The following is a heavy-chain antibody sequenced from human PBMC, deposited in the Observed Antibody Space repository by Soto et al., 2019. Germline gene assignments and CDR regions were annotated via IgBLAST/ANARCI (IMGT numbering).Heavy chain of an antibody. CDR1: GFTFSSYG. J-gene: IGHJ6*03. CDR2: ISYDGSNK. Sequence: ESVGGVVQPGRSLRLSCAASGFTFSSYGMHWVRQAPGKGLEWVAVISYDGSNKYYADSVKGRFTISRDNSKNTLYLQMNSLRAEDTAVYYCAKGFRGYYYYYYMDVWGKGTTVTVSS. V-gene: IGHV3-30*18. CDR3: AKGFRGYYYYYYMDV.